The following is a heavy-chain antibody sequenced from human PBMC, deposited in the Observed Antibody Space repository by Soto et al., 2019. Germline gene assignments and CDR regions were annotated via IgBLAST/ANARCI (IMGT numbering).Heavy chain of an antibody. CDR2: IKQDGGEK. V-gene: IGHV3-7*04. Sequence: EVQLVEPGGGLVQPEGSLRLSCATSGFTFSSYWMSWVRQAPGKGLEWVANIKQDGGEKYYVDSVKGRFTISRDNAKNSLYLQMNSLRAEDTAVYYCARVYSSSSGRGMDVWGQGTTVTVSS. CDR1: GFTFSSYW. CDR3: ARVYSSSSGRGMDV. D-gene: IGHD6-6*01. J-gene: IGHJ6*02.